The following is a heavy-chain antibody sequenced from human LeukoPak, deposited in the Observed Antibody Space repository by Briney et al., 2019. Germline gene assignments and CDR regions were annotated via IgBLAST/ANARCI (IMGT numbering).Heavy chain of an antibody. CDR2: ISGDSGST. CDR1: GFTFDDYA. J-gene: IGHJ6*02. D-gene: IGHD5-18*01. CDR3: AKDTEGYTYGYYYYGMDV. V-gene: IGHV3-43*02. Sequence: PGGSLRLSCAAPGFTFDDYAMHWVRQAPGKGLEWVSLISGDSGSTYYADSVKGRFTISRDNSKNSLYLQMNSLRNDDTALYYCAKDTEGYTYGYYYYGMDVWGQGTTVTVSS.